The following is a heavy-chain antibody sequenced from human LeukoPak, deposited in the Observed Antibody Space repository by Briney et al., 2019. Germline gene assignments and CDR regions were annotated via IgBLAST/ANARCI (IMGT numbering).Heavy chain of an antibody. CDR1: GASISSSNYY. CDR3: ARGRTFDN. Sequence: SETLSLTCSVSGASISSSNYYWGWIRQPPGKGLEWIGTIGYSGTTYYNPSLKSRVTIFVDTSKNQFSLRLSSVTAADTAVYYCARGRTFDNWGQGTLVTVSS. J-gene: IGHJ4*02. CDR2: IGYSGTT. V-gene: IGHV4-39*07.